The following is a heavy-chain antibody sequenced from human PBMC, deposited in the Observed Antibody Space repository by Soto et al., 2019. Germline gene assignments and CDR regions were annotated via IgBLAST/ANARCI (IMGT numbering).Heavy chain of an antibody. CDR3: ARAPLVRYYYYGMDV. V-gene: IGHV4-4*02. D-gene: IGHD6-6*01. Sequence: SEPLSLTCAVPGGSISSSNWWSWVRQPPGKGLEWIGEIYHSGSTNYNPSLKSRVTISVDKSKNQFSLKLSSVTAADTAVYYCARAPLVRYYYYGMDVWGQGTTVTVSS. CDR2: IYHSGST. CDR1: GGSISSSNW. J-gene: IGHJ6*02.